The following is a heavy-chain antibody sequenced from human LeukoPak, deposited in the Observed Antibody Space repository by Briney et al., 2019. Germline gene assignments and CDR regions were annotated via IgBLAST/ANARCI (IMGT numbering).Heavy chain of an antibody. CDR1: GGSFSGYY. V-gene: IGHV4-34*01. D-gene: IGHD2-21*02. CDR3: ARGRHIVVVTASFKLDY. J-gene: IGHJ4*02. Sequence: PSETLSLTCAVYGGSFSGYYWSWIRQPPGKGLEWIGEINHSGSTNYNPSLKSRVTISVDTSKNQFSLKLSSVTAADTAVYYCARGRHIVVVTASFKLDYWGQGTLVTVSS. CDR2: INHSGST.